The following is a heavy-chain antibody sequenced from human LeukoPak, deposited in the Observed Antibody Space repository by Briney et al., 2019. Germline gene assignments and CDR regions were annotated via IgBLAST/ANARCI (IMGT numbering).Heavy chain of an antibody. CDR2: INPNSGDT. J-gene: IGHJ3*02. V-gene: IGHV1-2*02. Sequence: ASVKVSCKASGYTFTGNYMHWLRQAPGQGLEWMGWINPNSGDTNYAQKFHGRVTMTRDTSISTAYMELNNLRSDDTAFYYCTRFEDYGGKRDVFDIWGQGTMVTVSS. D-gene: IGHD4-23*01. CDR3: TRFEDYGGKRDVFDI. CDR1: GYTFTGNY.